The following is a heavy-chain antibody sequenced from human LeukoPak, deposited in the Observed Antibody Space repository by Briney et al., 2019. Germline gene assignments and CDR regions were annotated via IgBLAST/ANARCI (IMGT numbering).Heavy chain of an antibody. D-gene: IGHD6-19*01. CDR3: AKSSRIAVAVGLNPHTKNNYYYYYMDV. V-gene: IGHV4-4*07. CDR2: IYTSGST. CDR1: GGSISSYY. J-gene: IGHJ6*03. Sequence: PSETLSLTCTVSGGSISSYYWSWIRQPAGKGLEWIGRIYTSGSTNYNPSLKSRVTMSVDTSKNQFSLKLSSVTAADTAVYYCAKSSRIAVAVGLNPHTKNNYYYYYMDVWGKGTTVTVSS.